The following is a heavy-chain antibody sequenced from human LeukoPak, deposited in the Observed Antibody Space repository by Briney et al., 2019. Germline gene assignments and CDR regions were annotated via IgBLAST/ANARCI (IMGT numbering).Heavy chain of an antibody. J-gene: IGHJ5*02. Sequence: ASVKVSCTASGYTFTDYYLFWVRQAPGQGLEWMGWINSNSGDTKYAQKFQGRVTMTRDTSISTAYMELSSLRSDDTAVYYCTRGGSGSNWYSGLDPWGQGTLVTVSS. D-gene: IGHD6-13*01. CDR1: GYTFTDYY. CDR3: TRGGSGSNWYSGLDP. CDR2: INSNSGDT. V-gene: IGHV1-2*02.